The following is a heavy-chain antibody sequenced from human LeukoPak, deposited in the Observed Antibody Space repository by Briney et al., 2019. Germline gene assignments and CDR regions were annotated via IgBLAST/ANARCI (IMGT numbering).Heavy chain of an antibody. Sequence: SETLSLTCTVSGGSISSYYWRWIRQPPGKGLEWIGYIYYSGSTNYNPSLKSRVTISVDTSKNQFSLKLSSVTAADTAVYYCAAQIVVVPAAMDGGYYYYMDVWGKGTTVTVSS. CDR2: IYYSGST. V-gene: IGHV4-59*01. CDR1: GGSISSYY. J-gene: IGHJ6*03. CDR3: AAQIVVVPAAMDGGYYYYMDV. D-gene: IGHD2-2*01.